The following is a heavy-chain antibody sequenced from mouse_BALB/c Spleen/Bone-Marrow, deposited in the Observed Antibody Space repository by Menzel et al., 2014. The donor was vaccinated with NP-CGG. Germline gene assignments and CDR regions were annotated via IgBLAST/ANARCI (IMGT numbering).Heavy chain of an antibody. CDR3: ATSPGGNSGYWYFDV. V-gene: IGHV1-67*01. J-gene: IGHJ1*01. CDR1: GYTVTDYA. D-gene: IGHD2-1*01. Sequence: QVQLQQPGAELVRPGVSVKISCKGSGYTVTDYAMHWVKQSHAKSLEWIGVISTYSGDARYNQKFKDKATMTVDKSSRTAYMELARLTSEDSAIYYCATSPGGNSGYWYFDVWGAGTTVTVSS. CDR2: ISTYSGDA.